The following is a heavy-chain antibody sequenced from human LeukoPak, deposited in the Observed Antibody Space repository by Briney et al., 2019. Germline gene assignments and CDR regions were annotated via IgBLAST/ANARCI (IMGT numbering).Heavy chain of an antibody. V-gene: IGHV1-69*04. CDR1: GGTFSSYA. CDR3: ASGRVYCSGGSCSLDY. Sequence: SVKVSRKASGGTFSSYAISWVRQAPGQGLEWMGRIIPILGIANYAQKFQGRVTITADKSTSTAYMELSSLRSEDTAVYYCASGRVYCSGGSCSLDYWGQGTLVTVSS. D-gene: IGHD2-15*01. CDR2: IIPILGIA. J-gene: IGHJ4*02.